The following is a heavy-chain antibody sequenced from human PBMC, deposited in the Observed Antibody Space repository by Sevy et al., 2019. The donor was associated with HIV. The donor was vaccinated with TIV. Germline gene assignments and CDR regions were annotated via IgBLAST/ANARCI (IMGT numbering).Heavy chain of an antibody. J-gene: IGHJ4*02. CDR3: ARDSRIAATGTFFDN. V-gene: IGHV1-69*13. Sequence: ASVKVSCKASGGTFSSYAISWVRQAPGQGLEWMGGIIPIFRTANYAQKFQGKVTITADESTSTAYMELSSLRSEDTAMYYCARDSRIAATGTFFDNRGQGTLVTVSS. CDR2: IIPIFRTA. CDR1: GGTFSSYA. D-gene: IGHD6-25*01.